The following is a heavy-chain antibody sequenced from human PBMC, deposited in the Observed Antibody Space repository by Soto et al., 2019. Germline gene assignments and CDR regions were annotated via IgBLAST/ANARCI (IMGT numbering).Heavy chain of an antibody. V-gene: IGHV4-30-4*08. Sequence: QVQLQQSGPGLVKPSQTLSLTCTVSGGSISSDNYHWTWTRQSPGKGLEWIGYIYYSGSIFYNPSFKSRVTISVDTSKNQFSLQLSSVTAADTAVYFCAREDDGGDRDYYGLDVWGQGTTVTVSS. CDR3: AREDDGGDRDYYGLDV. J-gene: IGHJ6*02. D-gene: IGHD2-21*02. CDR2: IYYSGSI. CDR1: GGSISSDNYH.